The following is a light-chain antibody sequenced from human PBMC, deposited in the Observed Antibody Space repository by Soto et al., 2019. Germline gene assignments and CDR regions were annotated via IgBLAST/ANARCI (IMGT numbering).Light chain of an antibody. CDR3: QQYGSLWT. V-gene: IGKV3-20*01. CDR1: QSVSSSY. J-gene: IGKJ1*01. Sequence: EIVLTQSPGTLSLSPGERATLSCRASQSVSSSYLAWYQQKPGQAPRLLIYGASSRATGIPDRFSGSGSGTDFTFTISRLEPEDFAVYYCQQYGSLWTFGQGTKV. CDR2: GAS.